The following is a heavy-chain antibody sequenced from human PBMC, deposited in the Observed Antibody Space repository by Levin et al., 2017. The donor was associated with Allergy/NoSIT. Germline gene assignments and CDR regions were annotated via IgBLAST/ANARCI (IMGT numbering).Heavy chain of an antibody. CDR3: AKEGDNSSPGYFDY. CDR2: ISWNSGSI. CDR1: GFPFDDPA. Sequence: LSLTCAASGFPFDDPAMHWVRQAPGKGLEWVSGISWNSGSIAYADSVKGRFTISRDSAKNSLYLQMNSLRAEDTALYYCAKEGDNSSPGYFDYWGQGTLVTVSS. V-gene: IGHV3-9*01. J-gene: IGHJ4*02. D-gene: IGHD6-6*01.